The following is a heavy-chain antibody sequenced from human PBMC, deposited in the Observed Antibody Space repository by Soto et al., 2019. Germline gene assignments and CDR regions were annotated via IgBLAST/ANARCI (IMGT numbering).Heavy chain of an antibody. CDR3: ARPSPEYYGWGSYSYGMDV. D-gene: IGHD3-10*01. J-gene: IGHJ6*02. Sequence: SVKVSCKXSGGTFSSYAISWVRQAPGQGLELMGGIIPIFGTANYAQKFQGRVTITADESTSTAYMELSSLRSEDTAVYYCARPSPEYYGWGSYSYGMDVWGQGTTVTVSS. CDR1: GGTFSSYA. V-gene: IGHV1-69*13. CDR2: IIPIFGTA.